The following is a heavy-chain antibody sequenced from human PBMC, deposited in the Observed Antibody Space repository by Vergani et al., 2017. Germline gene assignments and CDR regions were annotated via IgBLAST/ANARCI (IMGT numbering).Heavy chain of an antibody. V-gene: IGHV5-51*01. D-gene: IGHD1-1*01. CDR2: FYHSDSDT. Sequence: EVELVQSGPEMRKPGESLKISCKGSEYRLGHYWIGWVRQLTGKGLEWLGIFYHSDSDTRYSPCFQGQITISADKSISTAFLQWDSLKASDTALYYCARHTTYSDSWGQGTLVTVSS. J-gene: IGHJ4*02. CDR1: EYRLGHYW. CDR3: ARHTTYSDS.